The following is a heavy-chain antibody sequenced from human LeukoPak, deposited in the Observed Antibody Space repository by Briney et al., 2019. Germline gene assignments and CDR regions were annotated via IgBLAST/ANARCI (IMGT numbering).Heavy chain of an antibody. J-gene: IGHJ4*02. V-gene: IGHV3-30-3*01. CDR2: ISYDGSNK. D-gene: IGHD3-16*02. CDR1: GFTFSSYA. Sequence: GGSLRLSCAASGFTFSSYAMHWVRQAPGKGLEWVAVISYDGSNKYYADSVRGRFTISRDNSKNTLYLQMNSLRVEDTAVYYCARDRGLGDYVWGSYRGLDYWGQGTLVTVSS. CDR3: ARDRGLGDYVWGSYRGLDY.